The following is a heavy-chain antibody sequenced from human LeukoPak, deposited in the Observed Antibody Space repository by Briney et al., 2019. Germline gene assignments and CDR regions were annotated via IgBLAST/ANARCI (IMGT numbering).Heavy chain of an antibody. V-gene: IGHV1-3*03. CDR2: INAGNGDT. Sequence: ASVKVSCKASGYTFSTYDIHWVRQAPGQRLEWMGWINAGNGDTKYLQDFQGRVSISRDTYARTAYMELTSLRSEDMAVYYCARGSGLYQSPAGRGVFDYWGQGTLVTVSP. CDR1: GYTFSTYD. CDR3: ARGSGLYQSPAGRGVFDY. J-gene: IGHJ4*02. D-gene: IGHD1-26*01.